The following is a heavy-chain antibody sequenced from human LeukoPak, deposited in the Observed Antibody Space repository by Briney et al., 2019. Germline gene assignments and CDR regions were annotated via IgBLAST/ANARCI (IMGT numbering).Heavy chain of an antibody. CDR1: GGSLSSSSYY. Sequence: SETLSLTCTVSGGSLSSSSYYWGRIRQPPGKGLEWIGIIYYGGSTYYNPSLKSRVTISVDKSKTQFSLQRSSVTAADTAVYYCARLPAYYYDGGGYPLYYGMDVWGQGTTVTVSS. D-gene: IGHD3-22*01. CDR2: IYYGGST. V-gene: IGHV4-39*01. CDR3: ARLPAYYYDGGGYPLYYGMDV. J-gene: IGHJ6*02.